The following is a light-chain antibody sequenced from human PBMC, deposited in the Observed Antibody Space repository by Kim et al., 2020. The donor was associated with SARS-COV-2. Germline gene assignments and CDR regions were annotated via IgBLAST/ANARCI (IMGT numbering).Light chain of an antibody. V-gene: IGKV3-20*01. CDR2: DAS. Sequence: SWSPEERATVSCRASQSVTRVAWYQQKPGQAPRLLIYDASTRGTGIPDRFSGSGSGTDFTLTISRLEPEDFAMYYCQQYGSSPWTFGQGTKVDIK. CDR1: QSVTRV. CDR3: QQYGSSPWT. J-gene: IGKJ1*01.